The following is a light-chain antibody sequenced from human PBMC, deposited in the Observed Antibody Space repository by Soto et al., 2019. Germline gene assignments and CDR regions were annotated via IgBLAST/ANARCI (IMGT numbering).Light chain of an antibody. CDR3: SSYSSSTTHVV. Sequence: QSALTQPASLSGSPGRSVTISCTGTSTDVGDFNYVSWYQHLPGRAPKLIIYDVSNRPSGISYRFSASKSGRTATLTISGLQAKDEADYYCSSYSSSTTHVVFGGGTKLTVL. V-gene: IGLV2-14*03. CDR2: DVS. CDR1: STDVGDFNY. J-gene: IGLJ2*01.